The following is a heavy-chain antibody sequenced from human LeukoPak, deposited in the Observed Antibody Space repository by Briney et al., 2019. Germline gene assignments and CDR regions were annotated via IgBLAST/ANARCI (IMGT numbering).Heavy chain of an antibody. CDR1: GFTFSTFA. V-gene: IGHV3-23*01. J-gene: IGHJ4*02. Sequence: GGSLRLSCAASGFTFSTFAMIWVRQPPGKGLEWVSSIFPSGGEIHYADSVRGRFTISRDNSKSTLSLQMNSLRAEDTAVYYCAKLLVGAKPGGYFDYWGQGTLVTVSS. CDR3: AKLLVGAKPGGYFDY. D-gene: IGHD1-26*01. CDR2: IFPSGGEI.